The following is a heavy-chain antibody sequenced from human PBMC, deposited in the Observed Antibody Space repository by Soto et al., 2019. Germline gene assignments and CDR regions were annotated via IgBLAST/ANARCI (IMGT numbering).Heavy chain of an antibody. D-gene: IGHD4-17*01. V-gene: IGHV3-21*01. CDR1: GFTFSTYS. CDR3: ARGWGTTVVSLDASDN. J-gene: IGHJ3*02. Sequence: EVQLVEFGGGLVRPGGSLRLSCAASGFTFSTYSMNWVRQAPGKGLEWVSSISSGSTYTYYTDSLKGRFTISRDNVKNALYLQLNSLRAEDTAVYYCARGWGTTVVSLDASDNWGQGTMATVSS. CDR2: ISSGSTYT.